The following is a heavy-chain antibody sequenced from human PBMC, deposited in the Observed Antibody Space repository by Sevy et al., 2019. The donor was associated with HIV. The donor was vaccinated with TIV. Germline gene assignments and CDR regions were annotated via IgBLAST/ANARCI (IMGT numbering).Heavy chain of an antibody. CDR2: VHYRGST. D-gene: IGHD4-17*01. V-gene: IGHV4-39*01. CDR1: VSSGSISASNSY. Sequence: SENLSLSCTVSVSSGSISASNSYWGWIRQPPGKGLEWIGSVHYRGSTYYHPSLKSRVTISIHTSRNLFSLELKSVTASDTAFYFCARHHGLNPEYFDSWGRGIPVHVSS. J-gene: IGHJ4*02. CDR3: ARHHGLNPEYFDS.